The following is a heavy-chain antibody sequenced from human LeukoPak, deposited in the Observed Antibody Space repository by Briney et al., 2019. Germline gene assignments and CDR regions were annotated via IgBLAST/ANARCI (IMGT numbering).Heavy chain of an antibody. J-gene: IGHJ4*02. Sequence: SETLSLTCTVSGGSISSSSYYWGWIRQPPGKGLEWIGSIYYSGSTYYNPSLKSRVTISVDTSKDQFSLKLSSVTVADTAVYYCARREGYYDLDYWGQGTLVTVSS. CDR1: GGSISSSSYY. D-gene: IGHD3-22*01. CDR3: ARREGYYDLDY. V-gene: IGHV4-39*01. CDR2: IYYSGST.